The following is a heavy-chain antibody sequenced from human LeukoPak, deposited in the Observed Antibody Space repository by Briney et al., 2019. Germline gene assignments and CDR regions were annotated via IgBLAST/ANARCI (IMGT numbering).Heavy chain of an antibody. V-gene: IGHV4-34*01. CDR3: ARGLRQLVRSWHY. D-gene: IGHD6-6*01. Sequence: SETMSLTCAVYGGSFSGYYWSWIRQPPGKGLEWIGEINHRGSTNYNPSLKSRVTISVDTSKNQFSLKLSSVTAADTAVYYCARGLRQLVRSWHYWGQGTLVTVSS. J-gene: IGHJ4*02. CDR2: INHRGST. CDR1: GGSFSGYY.